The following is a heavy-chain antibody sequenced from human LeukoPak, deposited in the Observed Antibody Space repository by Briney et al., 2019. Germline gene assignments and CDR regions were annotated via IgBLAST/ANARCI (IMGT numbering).Heavy chain of an antibody. D-gene: IGHD4-17*01. CDR1: GYXFTSYG. Sequence: ASVKVSCKASGYXFTSYGMSWVRQAPGQGLEWMGWISAYNGNTNYAQKLQGRVTMTTDTSTSTAYMELRSLRSDDTAVYYCARDDYGDESAEYFQHWGQGTLVTVSS. V-gene: IGHV1-18*01. CDR3: ARDDYGDESAEYFQH. CDR2: ISAYNGNT. J-gene: IGHJ1*01.